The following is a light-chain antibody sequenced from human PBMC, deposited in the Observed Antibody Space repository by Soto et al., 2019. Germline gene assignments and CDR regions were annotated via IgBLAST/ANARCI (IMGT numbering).Light chain of an antibody. CDR2: DAS. V-gene: IGKV3-11*01. CDR3: HQRSSGT. J-gene: IGKJ4*01. CDR1: QSVSNF. Sequence: EIVLIQSPATLSLSPGERATLSCRASQSVSNFLAWYQQRPGQAPRLLIYDASNRATGIPGRFSGSGSGTDFTLTNSSLEPEDIAVYHCHQRSSGTFGGGTK.